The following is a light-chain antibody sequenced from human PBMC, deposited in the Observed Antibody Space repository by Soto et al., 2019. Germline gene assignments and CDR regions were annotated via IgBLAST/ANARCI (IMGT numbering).Light chain of an antibody. V-gene: IGLV2-23*02. CDR1: SDIGNYNL. Sequence: QSALTQPASVSGSPGQSVTISCSGSDIGNYNLVSWYQHLPDRAPKLLIFEVTMRPSGISDRFSGSKSASTASLTISGLQAEDEGDYYCASYAGSRTYVFGSGTKV. CDR3: ASYAGSRTYV. CDR2: EVT. J-gene: IGLJ1*01.